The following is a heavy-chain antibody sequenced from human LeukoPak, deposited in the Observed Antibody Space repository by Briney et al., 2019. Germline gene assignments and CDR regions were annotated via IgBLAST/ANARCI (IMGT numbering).Heavy chain of an antibody. J-gene: IGHJ6*03. CDR1: GFTFSSYG. D-gene: IGHD2/OR15-2a*01. CDR2: IRYDGSNK. CDR3: AKDPFTWFELQNRYYMDV. Sequence: GGSLRLSCAASGFTFSSYGMHWVRQAPGKGLEWVAFIRYDGSNKYYADSVKGRFTISRDNSKNTLYLQMNSLRAEDTAVYYCAKDPFTWFELQNRYYMDVWGKGTTVTVSS. V-gene: IGHV3-30*02.